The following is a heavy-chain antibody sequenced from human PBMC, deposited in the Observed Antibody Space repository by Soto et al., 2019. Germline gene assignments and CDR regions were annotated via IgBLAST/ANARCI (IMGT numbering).Heavy chain of an antibody. CDR2: IYYSGST. Sequence: PSETLSLTCTVSGGSISSSSYYWGWIRQPPGKGLEWIGYIYYSGSTNYNPSLKSRVTISVDTSKNQFSLKLSSVTAADTAVYYCARMTFDDYFDYWGQGTLVTVSS. CDR3: ARMTFDDYFDY. D-gene: IGHD2-21*02. CDR1: GGSISSSSYY. J-gene: IGHJ4*02. V-gene: IGHV4-61*05.